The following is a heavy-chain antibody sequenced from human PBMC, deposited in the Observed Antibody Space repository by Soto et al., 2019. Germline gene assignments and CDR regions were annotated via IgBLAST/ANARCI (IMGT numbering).Heavy chain of an antibody. D-gene: IGHD3-22*01. CDR2: INPNSGGT. V-gene: IGHV1-2*04. CDR1: GYTFTGYY. Sequence: ASVKVSCKASGYTFTGYYMHWVRQAPGQGLEWMGWINPNSGGTNYAQKFQGWVTMTRDTSISTAYMELSRLRSDDTAVYYCVRDHRLAVSSGFDYWGQGTLVTVSS. J-gene: IGHJ4*02. CDR3: VRDHRLAVSSGFDY.